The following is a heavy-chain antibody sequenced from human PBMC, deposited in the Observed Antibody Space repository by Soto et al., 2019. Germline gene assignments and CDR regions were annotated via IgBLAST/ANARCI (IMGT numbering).Heavy chain of an antibody. CDR3: ARDLRTTIFGGLRGFDF. D-gene: IGHD3-3*01. CDR2: ITGSGGVT. Sequence: GGSLRLSCAASGFTFSSYAMSWVRQAPGKGLEWVSDITGSGGVTTYADSVKGRFTISRDNSKNMLYLQMNSLRGEDTAVYYCARDLRTTIFGGLRGFDFWGQGILVTVSS. V-gene: IGHV3-23*01. CDR1: GFTFSSYA. J-gene: IGHJ4*02.